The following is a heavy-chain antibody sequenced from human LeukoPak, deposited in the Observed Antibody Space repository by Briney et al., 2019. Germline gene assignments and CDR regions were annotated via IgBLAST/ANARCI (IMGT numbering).Heavy chain of an antibody. CDR2: ISNSGSII. V-gene: IGHV3-11*01. Sequence: GGSLRLSCAASGFTFSDYYMTWIRQAPGKGLEWVSYISNSGSIIFYADSVKGRFTISRDNAKNSLYLQMNSLRAEDTAVYYCAKGLVGARGWFDPWGQGTLVTVSS. CDR1: GFTFSDYY. J-gene: IGHJ5*02. CDR3: AKGLVGARGWFDP. D-gene: IGHD1-26*01.